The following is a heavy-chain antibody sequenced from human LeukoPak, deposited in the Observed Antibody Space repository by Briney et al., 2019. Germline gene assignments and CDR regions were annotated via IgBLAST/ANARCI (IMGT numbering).Heavy chain of an antibody. CDR2: IGSSGYNT. J-gene: IGHJ3*02. V-gene: IGHV3-23*01. CDR1: GFTFSSYA. D-gene: IGHD4-17*01. CDR3: AKDQTVTTRGAAFDM. Sequence: GGSLRLSCAASGFTFSSYAMSWVRQAPGKGLEWVSSIGSSGYNTYYADSVKGRFTISRDNSKNTLYLQVNTLRADDTALYYCAKDQTVTTRGAAFDMWGQGTMVTVSS.